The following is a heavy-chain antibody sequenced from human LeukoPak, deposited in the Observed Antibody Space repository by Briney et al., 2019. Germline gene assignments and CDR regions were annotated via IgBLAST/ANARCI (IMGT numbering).Heavy chain of an antibody. V-gene: IGHV4-38-2*02. CDR1: GYSISSGYY. D-gene: IGHD3-16*01. CDR3: ARNPVSAYVDY. Sequence: PSETLSLTCTVSGYSISSGYYWGWIRQPPGKGLEWIGSIYHSGSTYYNPSLKSRVTISVDTSKNQFSLKLSSVTAADTAVYYCARNPVSAYVDYWGQGTLVTVSS. CDR2: IYHSGST. J-gene: IGHJ4*02.